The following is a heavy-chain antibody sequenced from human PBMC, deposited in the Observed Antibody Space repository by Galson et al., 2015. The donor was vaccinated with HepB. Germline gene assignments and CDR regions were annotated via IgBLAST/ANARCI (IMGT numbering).Heavy chain of an antibody. V-gene: IGHV3-23*01. J-gene: IGHJ6*03. CDR1: GFTFSSYA. CDR3: AKENRSVYYYMDV. Sequence: SLRLSCAASGFTFSSYAMSWVRQAPGKGLEWVSVISGSGDSTYYADSVKGRFTISRDNSKNTLYLQMNSLRAEDTAVYYCAKENRSVYYYMDVWGQGTTVTVSS. CDR2: ISGSGDST. D-gene: IGHD2/OR15-2a*01.